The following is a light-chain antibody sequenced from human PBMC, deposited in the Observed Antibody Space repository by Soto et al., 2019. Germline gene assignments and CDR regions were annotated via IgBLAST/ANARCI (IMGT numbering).Light chain of an antibody. CDR2: RTD. J-gene: IGLJ2*01. Sequence: QSVLTQPPSVSGTPGQRVSISCSGASSTFANNYVHWYQQVPGAAPKLLMYRTDQRPSGVPERFSGSKSGTSASLTISGLRPEDEAQYYCAAYTGNWNGPVFGGGTKLTVL. V-gene: IGLV1-47*01. CDR1: SSTFANNY. CDR3: AAYTGNWNGPV.